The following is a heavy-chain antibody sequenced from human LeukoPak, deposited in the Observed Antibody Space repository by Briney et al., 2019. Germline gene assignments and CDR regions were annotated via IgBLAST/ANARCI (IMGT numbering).Heavy chain of an antibody. J-gene: IGHJ4*02. CDR3: ARLRGDSSSLY. V-gene: IGHV5-51*01. CDR1: GYSFTNFW. D-gene: IGHD6-6*01. CDR2: IYPGDSDT. Sequence: GESLKISCQGSGYSFTNFWIGWVRQPPGKGLEWMGIIYPGDSDTRYSPSSQGQVTISADRSISTVYLQWSSLKASDTAMYYCARLRGDSSSLYWGQGTLVTVSS.